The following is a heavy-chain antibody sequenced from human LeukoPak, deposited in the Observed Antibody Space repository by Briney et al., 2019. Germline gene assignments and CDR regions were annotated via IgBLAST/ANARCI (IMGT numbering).Heavy chain of an antibody. J-gene: IGHJ4*02. V-gene: IGHV4-34*01. Sequence: SETLSLTCAVYGGSFSGYSWSWIRQPPGKGLEWIGEINHSGSTNYNPSLKSRVTISVDTSKNQFSLKLSSVTAADTAVYYCARGRDIVVVPAAIPLDYWGQGTLVTVSS. CDR1: GGSFSGYS. D-gene: IGHD2-2*01. CDR2: INHSGST. CDR3: ARGRDIVVVPAAIPLDY.